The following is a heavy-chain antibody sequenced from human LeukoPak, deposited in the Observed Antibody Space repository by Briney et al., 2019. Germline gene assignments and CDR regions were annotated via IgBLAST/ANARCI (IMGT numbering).Heavy chain of an antibody. CDR3: AKGLSSSSPLGAFDI. J-gene: IGHJ3*02. Sequence: GGSLRLSCAASGFTFDDYAMHWVRQAPGKGLEWVSGISWNSGSIGYADSVKGRFTISRDNAKNSLYLQMNSLRAEDTALYYCAKGLSSSSPLGAFDIWGQGTMVTVSS. CDR2: ISWNSGSI. V-gene: IGHV3-9*01. CDR1: GFTFDDYA. D-gene: IGHD6-13*01.